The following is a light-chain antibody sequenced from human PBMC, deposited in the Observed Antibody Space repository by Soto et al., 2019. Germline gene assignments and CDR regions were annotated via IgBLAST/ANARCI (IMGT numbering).Light chain of an antibody. CDR1: QSVGRS. Sequence: IVMTQSPATLSVSPGERATLSCRASQSVGRSLAWYQQKPGQAPRLLIYGTSARATGTPATFSGSGSGTEFTLNISSLQSEDFAIYYCQQYDNWPSVTFGGGTKVEIK. V-gene: IGKV3-15*01. CDR3: QQYDNWPSVT. CDR2: GTS. J-gene: IGKJ4*01.